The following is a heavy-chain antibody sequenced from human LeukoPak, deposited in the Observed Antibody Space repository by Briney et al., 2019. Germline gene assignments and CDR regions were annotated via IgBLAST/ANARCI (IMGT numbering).Heavy chain of an antibody. J-gene: IGHJ1*01. CDR1: GFTFSTYE. V-gene: IGHV3-48*03. D-gene: IGHD3-22*01. CDR2: IDGSGSTT. Sequence: GGSLRLSCAASGFTFSTYEMNWVRQAPGKGLECLSYIDGSGSTTYYTDSVKGRFSVSRDNAKNSLFLQMNSLRAEDTAVYYCAKYPFTYYYDSSGSGYFQHWGQGTLVTVSS. CDR3: AKYPFTYYYDSSGSGYFQH.